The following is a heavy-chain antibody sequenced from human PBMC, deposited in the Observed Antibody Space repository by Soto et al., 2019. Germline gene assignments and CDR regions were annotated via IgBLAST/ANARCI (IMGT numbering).Heavy chain of an antibody. V-gene: IGHV1-3*01. D-gene: IGHD2-15*01. J-gene: IGHJ6*03. Sequence: QVQLVQSGAEVKKPGASVKVSCKASGYTFTSYAMHWVRQAPGQRLEWMGWINAGNGNTKYSQKFQGRVTITRDTSASTAYMELSSLRSEDTAVYYCARDLDCSGGSCQPTYYYYYYMDVWGKGTTVTVSS. CDR1: GYTFTSYA. CDR3: ARDLDCSGGSCQPTYYYYYYMDV. CDR2: INAGNGNT.